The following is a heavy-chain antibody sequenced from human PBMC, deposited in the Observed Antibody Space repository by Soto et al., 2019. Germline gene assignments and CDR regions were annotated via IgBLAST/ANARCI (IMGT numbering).Heavy chain of an antibody. CDR1: GDSVSSNSAA. Sequence: SETLSLTCAISGDSVSSNSAAWNWIRQSPSRGLEWLGRTYYRSKWYNDYAVSVKSRITINPDTSKNQFSLQLNSVTPEDTAVYYCASALSIAARPAMGGSSSPVYYYYGGMDVWGQGTTVTVSS. J-gene: IGHJ6*02. D-gene: IGHD6-6*01. CDR3: ASALSIAARPAMGGSSSPVYYYYGGMDV. CDR2: TYYRSKWYN. V-gene: IGHV6-1*01.